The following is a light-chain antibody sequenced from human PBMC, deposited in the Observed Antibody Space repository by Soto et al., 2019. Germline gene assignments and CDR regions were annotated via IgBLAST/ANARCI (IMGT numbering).Light chain of an antibody. CDR2: GAS. CDR3: QQYGSSPWT. J-gene: IGKJ1*01. V-gene: IGKV3-20*01. CDR1: QSVSSSY. Sequence: ELVLTQSPGTLSLSPGERATLSCRASQSVSSSYLAWYQQNPGQAPRLLSYGASRRATGIPDRFSGSGSGTDFPLTISRLEPEDFAVYYCQQYGSSPWTVGQGTKVEIK.